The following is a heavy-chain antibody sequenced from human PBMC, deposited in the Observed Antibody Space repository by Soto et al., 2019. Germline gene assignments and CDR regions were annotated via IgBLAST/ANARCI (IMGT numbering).Heavy chain of an antibody. CDR3: ARAPRRYDILTGYYPAYSDY. CDR2: IYHSGRT. D-gene: IGHD3-9*01. Sequence: PSETLSLTCAVSGYSISSGYYWGWIRQPPGKGLEWIGSIYHSGRTYYNPSLKSRVTISVDTSKNQFSLKLSSVTAADTAVYYCARAPRRYDILTGYYPAYSDYWGQGTLVTVSS. CDR1: GYSISSGYY. V-gene: IGHV4-38-2*01. J-gene: IGHJ4*02.